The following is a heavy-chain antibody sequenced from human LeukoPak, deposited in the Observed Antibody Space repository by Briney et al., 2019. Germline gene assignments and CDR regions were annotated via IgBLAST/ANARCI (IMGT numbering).Heavy chain of an antibody. J-gene: IGHJ4*02. CDR1: GGSVSSGSYY. Sequence: SETLSLTCTVSGGSVSSGSYYWSWIRQPPGKGLEYIGYISYNGRTNYNPSLKSRVTVSADTSTNQFSLKLSSVTAADTAVYYWARTSGGSSLASGGGGPLPPVSS. CDR3: ARTSGGSSLAS. CDR2: ISYNGRT. V-gene: IGHV4-61*01. D-gene: IGHD3-16*01.